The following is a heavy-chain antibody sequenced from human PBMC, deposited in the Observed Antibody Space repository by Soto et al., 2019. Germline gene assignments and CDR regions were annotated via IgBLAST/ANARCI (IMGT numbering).Heavy chain of an antibody. V-gene: IGHV4-59*01. D-gene: IGHD5-12*01. J-gene: IGHJ4*02. CDR2: IYYTGST. Sequence: SETLSLTCAVSGGSISSYYWSWIRQPPGKGLEWIGYIYYTGSTNYSPSLKSRVTISVDTSKNQFSLKLSSVTAADTAVYYCARSSYTGYDFDYWGQGTXVTVSS. CDR1: GGSISSYY. CDR3: ARSSYTGYDFDY.